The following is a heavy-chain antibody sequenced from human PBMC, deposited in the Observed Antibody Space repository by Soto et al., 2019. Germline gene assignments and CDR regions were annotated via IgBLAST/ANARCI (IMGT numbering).Heavy chain of an antibody. V-gene: IGHV3-21*01. CDR2: ISSSSSYI. Sequence: GGSLRLSCAASGFTFTSYGMNWVRQAPGKGLEWVSSISSSSSYIYYADSVKGRFTISRDNAKNSLYLQMNSLRAEDTAVYYCARGDILVGYYYGMDVWGQGTTVTVSS. J-gene: IGHJ6*02. CDR3: ARGDILVGYYYGMDV. D-gene: IGHD3-9*01. CDR1: GFTFTSYG.